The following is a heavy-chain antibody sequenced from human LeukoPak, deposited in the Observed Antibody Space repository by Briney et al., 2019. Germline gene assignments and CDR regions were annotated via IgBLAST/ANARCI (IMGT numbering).Heavy chain of an antibody. CDR3: ALSTTYYYDSSGSGAFDY. D-gene: IGHD3-22*01. J-gene: IGHJ4*02. CDR2: INHSGST. CDR1: GGSFSGYY. Sequence: SETLSLTCAVYGGSFSGYYWSWIRQPPGKGLEWIGEINHSGSTNYNPSLKSRVTISVDTSKNQFSLKLSSVTAADTAVYYCALSTTYYYDSSGSGAFDYWGQGTLVTVSS. V-gene: IGHV4-34*01.